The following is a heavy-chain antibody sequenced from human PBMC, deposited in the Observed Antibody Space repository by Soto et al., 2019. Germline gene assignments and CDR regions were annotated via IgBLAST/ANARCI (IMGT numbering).Heavy chain of an antibody. CDR3: AGRYCGGDCYSLGPSDY. Sequence: PSETLSLTCAVSGGSISSGGYSWSWIRQPPGKGLEWIGYIYHSGSTYYNPSLKSRVTISVDRSKNQFSLKLSSVTAADTAVYYCAGRYCGGDCYSLGPSDYWGQGTLVTVSS. V-gene: IGHV4-30-2*01. CDR2: IYHSGST. D-gene: IGHD2-21*02. J-gene: IGHJ4*02. CDR1: GGSISSGGYS.